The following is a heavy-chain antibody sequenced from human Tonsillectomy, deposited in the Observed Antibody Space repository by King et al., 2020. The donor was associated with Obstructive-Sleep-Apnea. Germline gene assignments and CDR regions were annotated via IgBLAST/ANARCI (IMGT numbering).Heavy chain of an antibody. Sequence: VQLQESGPGLVKPSQTLSLTCSVSGGSISSGGYYWTWIRQHPGKGLEWIGYIYYSGSTNYNPSLKSRVTISVATSNNQFSLKLSSVTAADTAVYYCARDPLTSSGYFFDYWGQGTLVTVSS. CDR1: GGSISSGGYY. D-gene: IGHD3-22*01. CDR2: IYYSGST. J-gene: IGHJ4*02. CDR3: ARDPLTSSGYFFDY. V-gene: IGHV4-31*03.